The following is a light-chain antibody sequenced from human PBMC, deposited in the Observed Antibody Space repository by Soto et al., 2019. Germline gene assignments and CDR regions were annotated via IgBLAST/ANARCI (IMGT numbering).Light chain of an antibody. CDR1: QSVSSSY. V-gene: IGKV3-20*01. CDR3: QQYGSSLGVT. Sequence: ILLKQSPSTLSLSPGERGPLSCRASQSVSSSYLAWYQQKPGQAPRLLIYGASSRATGIPDRFSGSGSGTDFTLTISRLEPEDFAVYYCQQYGSSLGVTFGGGTKVDI. J-gene: IGKJ4*01. CDR2: GAS.